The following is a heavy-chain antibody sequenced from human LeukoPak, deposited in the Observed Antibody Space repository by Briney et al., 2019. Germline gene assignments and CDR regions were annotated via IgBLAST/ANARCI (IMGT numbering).Heavy chain of an antibody. V-gene: IGHV3-48*04. J-gene: IGHJ4*02. CDR1: GFTFSSYS. Sequence: GGSLRLSCAASGFTFSSYSMNWVRQAPGKGLEWVSYISSSSSIIYYADSVKGRFTISRDNAKNSLYLQMNSLRAEDTAVYYCARDGPYGGFDYWGQGTLVTVSS. CDR3: ARDGPYGGFDY. D-gene: IGHD4-23*01. CDR2: ISSSSSII.